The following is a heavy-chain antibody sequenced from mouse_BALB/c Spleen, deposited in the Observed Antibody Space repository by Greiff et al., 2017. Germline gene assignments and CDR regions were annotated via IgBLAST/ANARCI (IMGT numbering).Heavy chain of an antibody. CDR1: GFSLTGYG. Sequence: VNLVESGPGLVAPSQSLSITCTVSGFSLTGYGVNWVRQPPGKGLEWLGVIWAGGSTNYNSALMSRLSISKDNSKSQVFLKMNSLQTDDTAMYYCARGGYGNYEAWFAYWGQGTLVTVSA. J-gene: IGHJ3*01. V-gene: IGHV2-9*02. D-gene: IGHD2-10*02. CDR3: ARGGYGNYEAWFAY. CDR2: IWAGGST.